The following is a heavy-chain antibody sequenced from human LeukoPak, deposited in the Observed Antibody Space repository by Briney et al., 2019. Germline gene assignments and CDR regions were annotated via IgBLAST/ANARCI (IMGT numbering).Heavy chain of an antibody. D-gene: IGHD5-12*01. CDR3: AAYPRGYSGYDLRY. Sequence: GGSLRLSCAASGFTLTNSEMDWVRQAPGKGLEWVAHIRSDNAVLYADSVKGRFTISRDNSKNTLYLQTNSLRAEDTAVYYCAAYPRGYSGYDLRYWGQGTLVTVSS. CDR2: IRSDNAV. V-gene: IGHV3-48*03. CDR1: GFTLTNSE. J-gene: IGHJ4*02.